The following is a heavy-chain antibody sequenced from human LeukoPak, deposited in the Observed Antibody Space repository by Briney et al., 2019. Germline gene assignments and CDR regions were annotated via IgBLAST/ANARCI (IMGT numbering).Heavy chain of an antibody. D-gene: IGHD5-24*01. CDR2: ISGSGGST. CDR3: AKDGRDVYNYWDY. CDR1: RFSFSSYA. V-gene: IGHV3-23*01. J-gene: IGHJ4*02. Sequence: GGSLRLSCAASRFSFSSYAMSWVRQAPGKGLEWVSAISGSGGSTYYADSVKGRFTILRDNSKNTLYLQMNSLRAEDTAVYYCAKDGRDVYNYWDYWGQGTLVTVSS.